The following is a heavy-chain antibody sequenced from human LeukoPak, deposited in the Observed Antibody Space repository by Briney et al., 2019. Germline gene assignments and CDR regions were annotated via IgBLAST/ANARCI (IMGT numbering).Heavy chain of an antibody. D-gene: IGHD1-26*01. CDR3: VTDRYSDSAFGD. CDR2: INTDGSVT. J-gene: IGHJ4*02. CDR1: GITVSTFW. Sequence: GGSLRLSCAASGITVSTFWMHWVRQAPGEGLVWVSRINTDGSVTNYADSVEGRFTTSRDNAKNMLYLQMNDLRAEDTAVYYCVTDRYSDSAFGDWGQGTLVTVSS. V-gene: IGHV3-74*01.